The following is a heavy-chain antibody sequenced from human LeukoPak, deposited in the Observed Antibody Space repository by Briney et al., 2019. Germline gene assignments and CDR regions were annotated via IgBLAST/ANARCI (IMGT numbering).Heavy chain of an antibody. CDR3: ARDFLDSSSWYVVDY. CDR1: GFTFSSYA. J-gene: IGHJ4*02. D-gene: IGHD6-13*01. CDR2: VSGSGAHT. Sequence: GGSLRLSCAASGFTFSSYAMTWVRQAPGKGLQWVSAVSGSGAHTYYADSVKGRFTISRDNAKNSLYLEMNSLRAEDTALYYCARDFLDSSSWYVVDYWGQGTLVTVSS. V-gene: IGHV3-23*01.